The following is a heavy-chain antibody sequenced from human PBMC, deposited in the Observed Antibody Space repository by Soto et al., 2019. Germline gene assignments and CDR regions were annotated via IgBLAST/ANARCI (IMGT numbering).Heavy chain of an antibody. J-gene: IGHJ6*02. Sequence: GGSLRLSCAASGFTFSSYSMNWVRQAPGKGLEWVSSISSSSSYIYYADSVKGRFTISRDNAKNSLYLQMNSLRAEDTAVYYCARLEGPTDGSGSYYYYYYGMDVWGQGTTVTVSS. CDR1: GFTFSSYS. D-gene: IGHD3-10*01. CDR3: ARLEGPTDGSGSYYYYYYGMDV. CDR2: ISSSSSYI. V-gene: IGHV3-21*01.